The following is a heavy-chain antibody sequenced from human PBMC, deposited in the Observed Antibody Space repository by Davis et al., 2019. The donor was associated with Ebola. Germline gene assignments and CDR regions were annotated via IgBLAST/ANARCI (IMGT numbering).Heavy chain of an antibody. V-gene: IGHV4-39*01. CDR2: IYYSGST. D-gene: IGHD6-19*01. Sequence: SETLSLTCTVSGGSIISSSSYWGWIRQPPRKGLEWIGSIYYSGSTYYNPSLKSRVTISVDTSKNQFSLKLSSVTAADTAVYYCARAPGTGYSSGWYSYWGQGTLVTVSS. CDR3: ARAPGTGYSSGWYSY. CDR1: GGSIISSSSY. J-gene: IGHJ4*02.